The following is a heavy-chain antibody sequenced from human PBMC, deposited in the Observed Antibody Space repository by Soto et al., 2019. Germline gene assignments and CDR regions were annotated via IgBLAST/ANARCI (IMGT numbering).Heavy chain of an antibody. Sequence: PGGSLRLSCAASGFTFSSYWMSWVRQAPGKGLEWVANIKQDGSEKYYVDSVKGRFTISRDNAKNSLYLQMNSLRAEDTAVYYCARLKLLWFGELWRAFDIWDPGTMVTVSS. D-gene: IGHD3-10*01. J-gene: IGHJ3*02. CDR2: IKQDGSEK. V-gene: IGHV3-7*03. CDR3: ARLKLLWFGELWRAFDI. CDR1: GFTFSSYW.